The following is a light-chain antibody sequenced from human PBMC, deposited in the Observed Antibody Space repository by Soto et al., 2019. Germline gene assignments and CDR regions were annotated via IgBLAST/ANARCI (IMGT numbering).Light chain of an antibody. V-gene: IGKV1-5*03. CDR2: EAS. CDR3: QQYNVYSWT. J-gene: IGKJ1*01. CDR1: QNINSW. Sequence: DIQMTQSPSTLSASVGDRVTITCRASQNINSWLAWYQQKPGKAPKLLIYEASSLEKGVPARFGGSGSGTEFTLTISSLQPDDFATYYCQQYNVYSWTFGQGTKVDIK.